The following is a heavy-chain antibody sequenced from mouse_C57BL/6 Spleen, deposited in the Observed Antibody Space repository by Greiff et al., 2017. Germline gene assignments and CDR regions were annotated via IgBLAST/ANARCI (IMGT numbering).Heavy chain of an antibody. V-gene: IGHV14-3*01. CDR3: ARSDYGSSLWFAY. CDR2: IDPANGNT. CDR1: GFNIKNTY. Sequence: VQLKESVAELVRPGASVKLSCTASGFNIKNTYMHWVKQRPEQGLEWIGRIDPANGNTKYAPKFQGKATITADTSSNTAYLQLSSLTSEDTAIYYCARSDYGSSLWFAYWGQGTLVTVSA. J-gene: IGHJ3*01. D-gene: IGHD1-1*01.